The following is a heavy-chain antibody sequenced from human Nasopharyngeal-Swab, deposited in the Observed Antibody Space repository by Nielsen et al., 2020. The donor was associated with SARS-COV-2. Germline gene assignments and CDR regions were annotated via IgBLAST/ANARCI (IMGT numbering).Heavy chain of an antibody. V-gene: IGHV3-48*03. CDR2: ISGTAGTI. J-gene: IGHJ6*02. Sequence: GESLKISCAASGFTFSNYEMNWVRQAPGKGLEWLSYISGTAGTISYADSVKGRFTISTDNAKNSLYLQMNSLRAEDTALYYCAKDTFHYYGDYYGMDVWGQGTTVTVSS. D-gene: IGHD3-10*01. CDR3: AKDTFHYYGDYYGMDV. CDR1: GFTFSNYE.